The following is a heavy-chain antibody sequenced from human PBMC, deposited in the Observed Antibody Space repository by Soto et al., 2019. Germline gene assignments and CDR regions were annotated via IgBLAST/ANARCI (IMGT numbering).Heavy chain of an antibody. V-gene: IGHV1-24*01. CDR1: GYTFTSYA. D-gene: IGHD5-12*01. J-gene: IGHJ4*02. CDR2: FDPEDGET. Sequence: QVQLVQSGAEVKKPGASVKVSCKASGYTFTSYAMHWVRQAPGQRLEWMGGFDPEDGETIYAQKFQGRVTMTEDTSTDTAYMELSSLRSEDTAVYYCATDRRRDGYNYHYWGQGTLVTVSS. CDR3: ATDRRRDGYNYHY.